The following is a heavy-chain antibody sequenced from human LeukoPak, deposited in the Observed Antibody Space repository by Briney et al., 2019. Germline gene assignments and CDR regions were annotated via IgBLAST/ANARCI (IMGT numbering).Heavy chain of an antibody. CDR3: AREKLRDDFWSGSNDAFDI. J-gene: IGHJ3*02. V-gene: IGHV3-53*01. CDR1: GFTVSSNY. Sequence: GGSLRLSCAASGFTVSSNYMSWVRQAPGKGLEWVSVIYSGGSTYYADSVKGRFTISRDNSKNTLYLQMNSLRAEDTAVYYCAREKLRDDFWSGSNDAFDIWGQGTMVTVSS. D-gene: IGHD3-3*01. CDR2: IYSGGST.